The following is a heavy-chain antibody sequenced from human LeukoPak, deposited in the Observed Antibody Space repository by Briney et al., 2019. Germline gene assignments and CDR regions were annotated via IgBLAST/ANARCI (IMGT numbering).Heavy chain of an antibody. V-gene: IGHV1-24*01. CDR1: GYTLTELS. Sequence: ASVKVSCKVSGYTLTELSMHWVRRAPGKGLEWMGGFDPEDGETIYAQKFQGRVTMAEDTSTDTAYMELSSLRSEDTAVYYCATPRLYSGSYFAFDIWGQGTMVTVSS. J-gene: IGHJ3*02. CDR2: FDPEDGET. D-gene: IGHD1-26*01. CDR3: ATPRLYSGSYFAFDI.